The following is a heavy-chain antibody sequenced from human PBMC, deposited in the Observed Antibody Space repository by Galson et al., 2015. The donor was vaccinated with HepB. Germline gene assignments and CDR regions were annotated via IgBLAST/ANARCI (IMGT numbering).Heavy chain of an antibody. CDR1: GYTFSSYA. CDR3: ARDRVQYDYYGMDV. D-gene: IGHD1-1*01. Sequence: SVKVSCKASGYTFSSYAISWVRQAPGQGLEWMGGIIPIFGTANYAQKFQGRVTITADESTSTAYMELSSLRSEDTAVYYCARDRVQYDYYGMDVWGQGTTVTVSS. V-gene: IGHV1-69*13. J-gene: IGHJ6*02. CDR2: IIPIFGTA.